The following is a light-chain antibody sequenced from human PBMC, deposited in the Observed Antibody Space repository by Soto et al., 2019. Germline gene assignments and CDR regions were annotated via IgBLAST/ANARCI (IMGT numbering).Light chain of an antibody. CDR3: QQYSNWPT. CDR1: LSVSVY. Sequence: VVLTQSPATLSLSPWERATLSCRTSLSVSVYLDWYQQKPGQAPRLLISDASTRATGIAARFSGSGAGTEFTLTITSLQSEDSAIYFCQQYSNWPTFGQGTRLEIK. J-gene: IGKJ5*01. CDR2: DAS. V-gene: IGKV3-15*01.